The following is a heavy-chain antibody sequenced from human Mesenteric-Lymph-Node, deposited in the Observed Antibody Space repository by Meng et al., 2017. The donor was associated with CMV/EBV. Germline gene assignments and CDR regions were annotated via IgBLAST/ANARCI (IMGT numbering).Heavy chain of an antibody. CDR1: GYKFTSYW. CDR2: IYPGDSDT. D-gene: IGHD6-6*01. Sequence: GGSLRLSCKGSGYKFTSYWIAWVRQMPGKGLEWMGIIYPGDSDTKYSPSFQGQVTISADKSINTAYLQWSSLKASGTAMYYCASTYSSSSSGLGYWGQGTLVTVSS. V-gene: IGHV5-51*01. CDR3: ASTYSSSSSGLGY. J-gene: IGHJ4*02.